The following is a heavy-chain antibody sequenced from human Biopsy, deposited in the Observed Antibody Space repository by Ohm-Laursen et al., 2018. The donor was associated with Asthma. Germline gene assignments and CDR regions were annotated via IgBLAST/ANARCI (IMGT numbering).Heavy chain of an antibody. J-gene: IGHJ5*02. D-gene: IGHD2-15*01. CDR3: ARLADCSGGACYSYGWFDP. CDR1: GGFIRSHD. CDR2: VSHTGST. Sequence: GTLSLTCTVSGGFIRSHDWTWIRLPPGKGLEYIGDVSHTGSTNYNPSLKSRVTMSLDTSKNQFSLRLTSVTPADTAVYYCARLADCSGGACYSYGWFDPWGQGTRVTVS. V-gene: IGHV4-59*11.